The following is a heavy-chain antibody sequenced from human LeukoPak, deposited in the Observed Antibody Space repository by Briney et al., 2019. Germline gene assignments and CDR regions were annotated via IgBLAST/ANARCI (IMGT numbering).Heavy chain of an antibody. J-gene: IGHJ4*02. CDR1: GFTFSSYG. Sequence: PGRSLRLSCAASGFTFSSYGMHWVRQAPGKGLEWVAVISYDGSNKYYADSVKGRFTISRDNSKNTLYLQMNSLRAEDTAVYYCAKEDVLRFLEWLFLDWGQGTLVTVSS. V-gene: IGHV3-30*18. CDR3: AKEDVLRFLEWLFLD. D-gene: IGHD3-3*01. CDR2: ISYDGSNK.